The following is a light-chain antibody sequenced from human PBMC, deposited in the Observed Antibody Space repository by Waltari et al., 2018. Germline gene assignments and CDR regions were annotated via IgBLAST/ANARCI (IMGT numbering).Light chain of an antibody. V-gene: IGKV1-39*01. CDR1: QNINIY. CDR3: QQSFQTPT. J-gene: IGKJ3*01. CDR2: TSS. Sequence: DIQMTQSPSSLSASIGDRVTITCRASQNINIYLNWYQQRPGKVPKLLIYTSSRLQTGVPSRFSGSGSGTDFTLTINSLQPEDFATYFCQQSFQTPTFGPGTTVDLK.